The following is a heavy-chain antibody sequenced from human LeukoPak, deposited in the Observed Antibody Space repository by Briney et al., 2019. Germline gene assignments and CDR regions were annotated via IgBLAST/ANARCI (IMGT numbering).Heavy chain of an antibody. V-gene: IGHV4-30-2*01. CDR1: GGSISSGGYS. J-gene: IGHJ5*02. D-gene: IGHD3-10*01. Sequence: TSETLSLTCAVSGGSISSGGYSWSWIRQPPGKGLEWIGYIYHSGSTYYNPSLKSRVTISVDRSKSQFSLKLSSVTAADTAVYYCARGAMVRGVIITFDPWGQGTLVTVSS. CDR3: ARGAMVRGVIITFDP. CDR2: IYHSGST.